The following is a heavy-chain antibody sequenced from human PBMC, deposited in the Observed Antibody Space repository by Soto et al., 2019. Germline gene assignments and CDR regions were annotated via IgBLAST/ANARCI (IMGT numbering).Heavy chain of an antibody. CDR1: GFTFSSYS. CDR2: ISSSSSYI. CDR3: ARARLGYCTNGVCPAVYYYYGMDV. J-gene: IGHJ6*02. D-gene: IGHD2-8*01. Sequence: GWSLRLSCAASGFTFSSYSMNWVRQAPGKGLEWVSSISSSSSYIYYADSVKGRFTISRDNAKNSLYLQMNSLRAEDTAVYYCARARLGYCTNGVCPAVYYYYGMDVWGQGTTVTVSS. V-gene: IGHV3-21*01.